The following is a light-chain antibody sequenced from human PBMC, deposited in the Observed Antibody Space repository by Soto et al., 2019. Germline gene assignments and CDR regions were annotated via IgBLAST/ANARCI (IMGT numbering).Light chain of an antibody. CDR3: YSAADNNLGVLGEGV. CDR2: KDT. V-gene: IGLV3-27*01. CDR1: VLAKKY. Sequence: SYELTQPSSVSVSPGQTASITCSGDVLAKKYARWFQQKQGQAPVLVIYKDTERPSGIPERFTGSSSGTTVTLTISGAQVEDEADYYCYSAADNNLGVLGEGVFGGGTKLTVL. J-gene: IGLJ2*01.